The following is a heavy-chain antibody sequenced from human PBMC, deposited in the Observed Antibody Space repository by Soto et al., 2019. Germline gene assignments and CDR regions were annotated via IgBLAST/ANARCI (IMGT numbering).Heavy chain of an antibody. V-gene: IGHV3-23*01. CDR2: NSGSGAST. J-gene: IGHJ4*02. CDR1: GFSFSGYA. CDR3: AKNSKGYSGRYFDF. D-gene: IGHD1-26*01. Sequence: EVQLLESGGGVGQPGGSLRLSCSASGFSFSGYAMSWVRQAAGKGLEWVSTNSGSGASTFYADSVKGRFTISRDNSNYTCYLQISNLRAEDTAVYYCAKNSKGYSGRYFDFWGQGILVTVSS.